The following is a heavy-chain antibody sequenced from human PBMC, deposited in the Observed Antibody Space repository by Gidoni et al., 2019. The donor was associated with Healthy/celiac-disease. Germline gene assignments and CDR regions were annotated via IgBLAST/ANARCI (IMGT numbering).Heavy chain of an antibody. Sequence: EVQLVESGGGLVKPGGSLRLSCAASAFTFSCYSMNWVRQAPGKRLEWVSSISSSSSYIYYADSVKGRFTISRDNAKNSLYLQMNSLRAEDTDVYYCARDTTISKHASNWFDPWGQGTLVTVSS. CDR2: ISSSSSYI. D-gene: IGHD3-3*01. CDR1: AFTFSCYS. CDR3: ARDTTISKHASNWFDP. J-gene: IGHJ5*02. V-gene: IGHV3-21*01.